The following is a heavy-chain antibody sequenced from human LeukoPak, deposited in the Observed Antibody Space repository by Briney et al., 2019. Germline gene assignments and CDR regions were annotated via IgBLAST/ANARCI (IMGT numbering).Heavy chain of an antibody. D-gene: IGHD3-10*01. CDR1: GFTFSSYG. J-gene: IGHJ4*02. Sequence: PGGSLRLSCAASGFTFSSYGMYWVRQAPGKGLEWVAFIRYDGSKKYYADSVKGRFTISRDNSKNMMYLQMNSLRAEDTAVYYCARGPMVRTNLFDYWGQGTLVTVSS. CDR2: IRYDGSKK. CDR3: ARGPMVRTNLFDY. V-gene: IGHV3-30*02.